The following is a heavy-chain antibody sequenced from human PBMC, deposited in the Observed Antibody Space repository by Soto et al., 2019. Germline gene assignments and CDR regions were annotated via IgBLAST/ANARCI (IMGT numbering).Heavy chain of an antibody. Sequence: GASVKVSCKVSGYTLTELSMHWVRQAPGKGLEWMGGFDPEDGETIYAQKFQGRVTMTEDTSTDTAYMELSSLRSEDTAVYYCARALSLAAAGPLYFDYWGQGTLVTVLL. J-gene: IGHJ4*02. CDR1: GYTLTELS. CDR3: ARALSLAAAGPLYFDY. V-gene: IGHV1-24*01. CDR2: FDPEDGET. D-gene: IGHD6-13*01.